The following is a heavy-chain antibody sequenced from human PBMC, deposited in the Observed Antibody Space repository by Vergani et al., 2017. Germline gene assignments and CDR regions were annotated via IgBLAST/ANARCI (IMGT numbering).Heavy chain of an antibody. J-gene: IGHJ4*02. D-gene: IGHD3-10*01. Sequence: QLQLPESGPGLVKPSETLSLTCTVSGCSFSSSSYYWGWIRQPPGKGLEWIGNNYYSGNTYYNPSLKSRVTISVVTSKKQFSLKLSSVTAADTAVYYCARCIRDYFDYWGQGTLVTVSS. CDR3: ARCIRDYFDY. CDR1: GCSFSSSSYY. V-gene: IGHV4-39*01. CDR2: NYYSGNT.